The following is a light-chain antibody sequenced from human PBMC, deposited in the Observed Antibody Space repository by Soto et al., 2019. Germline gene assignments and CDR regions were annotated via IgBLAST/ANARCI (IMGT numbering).Light chain of an antibody. CDR3: QQFSSYPLT. Sequence: EFELTHSPGTLSLSPGGIATLSCRASQTVRNNYLAWYQQKPGQAPRLLIYDAFSRATGIPDRFSGGGSGTDFTLTISRLQPEDFAVYYCQQFSSYPLTFGGGTKVDIK. J-gene: IGKJ4*01. CDR2: DAF. CDR1: QTVRNNY. V-gene: IGKV3-20*01.